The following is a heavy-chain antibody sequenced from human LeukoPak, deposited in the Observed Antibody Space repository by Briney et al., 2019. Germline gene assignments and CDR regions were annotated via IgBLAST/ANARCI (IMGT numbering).Heavy chain of an antibody. J-gene: IGHJ4*02. CDR2: ITPSSGST. Sequence: ASVTVSCKASGGTFSSYAISWLRQAPGQGLEWMGIITPSSGSTIYAQRFQGRVSMTSDMSTNTVYMELSSLRSEDTAVYYCAREAETFGDYWGQGTLVTVSS. CDR1: GGTFSSYA. V-gene: IGHV1-46*01. D-gene: IGHD3-16*01. CDR3: AREAETFGDY.